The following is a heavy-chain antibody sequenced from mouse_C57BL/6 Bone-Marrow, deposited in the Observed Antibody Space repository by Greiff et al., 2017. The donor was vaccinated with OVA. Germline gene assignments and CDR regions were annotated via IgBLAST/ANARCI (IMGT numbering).Heavy chain of an antibody. CDR2: IDPEDGDT. V-gene: IGHV14-1*01. CDR1: GFNIKDYY. J-gene: IGHJ2*01. Sequence: EVQVQQFGAELVRPGASVKLSCTASGFNIKDYYMHWVKQRHEQGLEWIGRIDPEDGDTEYAPKFQGKATMTAYTSSNTAYLQLSSLTSEDTSVYYCTPNCYWGQGTTLTVSS. CDR3: TPNCY.